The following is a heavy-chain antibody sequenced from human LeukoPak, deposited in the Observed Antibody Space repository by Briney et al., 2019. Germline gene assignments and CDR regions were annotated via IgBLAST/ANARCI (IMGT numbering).Heavy chain of an antibody. D-gene: IGHD3-10*01. CDR1: GGSISSSSYY. CDR2: IYYSGST. Sequence: PSETLSLTCTVSGGSISSSSYYWGWIRQPPGKGLEWIGSIYYSGSTYYNPSLKSRVTISVDTSKNQFSLKLSSVTAADTAVYYCARHEYSGRQFDYWGQGTLVTVSS. J-gene: IGHJ4*02. CDR3: ARHEYSGRQFDY. V-gene: IGHV4-39*01.